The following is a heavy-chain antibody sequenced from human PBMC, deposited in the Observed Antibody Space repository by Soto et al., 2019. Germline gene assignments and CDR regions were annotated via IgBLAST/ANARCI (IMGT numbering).Heavy chain of an antibody. CDR1: GYTFTSYY. J-gene: IGHJ4*02. D-gene: IGHD3-16*01. CDR2: INPSGGST. Sequence: QVQLVQSGAEVKKPGASVKVSCKASGYTFTSYYMHWVRPAPGQGLEWMGIINPSGGSTSYAQKFQGRVTMTRDTSTSTVYMELSSLRSEDTAVYYCARRRGEYYFDYWGQGTLVTVSS. CDR3: ARRRGEYYFDY. V-gene: IGHV1-46*01.